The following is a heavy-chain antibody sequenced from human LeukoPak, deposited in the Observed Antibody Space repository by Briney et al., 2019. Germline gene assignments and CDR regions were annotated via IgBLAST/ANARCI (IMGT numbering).Heavy chain of an antibody. CDR1: GGTFTSYA. V-gene: IGHV1-69*05. CDR2: IIPIFGRA. CDR3: ARGTIAAARFYP. J-gene: IGHJ5*02. Sequence: SVKVSCKGSGGTFTSYAISWVRQAPGQGHEWMGGIIPIFGRANYAKKFQGRGRITTDEDKRTAYMELRSLRSEDTAVYYCARGTIAAARFYPSGQGTLVTVSS. D-gene: IGHD6-13*01.